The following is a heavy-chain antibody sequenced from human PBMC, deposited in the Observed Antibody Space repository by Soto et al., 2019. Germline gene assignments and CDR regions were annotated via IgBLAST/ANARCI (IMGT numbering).Heavy chain of an antibody. CDR2: ISDTGSSH. CDR1: GFTFSSYG. CDR3: AKDRGGDCPDNSCYFGADY. J-gene: IGHJ4*02. Sequence: GGSLRLSCVGSGFTFSSYGMHWVRQAPGKGLECVAVISDTGSSHYYAASVEGRFTISRENSKNTLSLHMDRLRVEDTAVYYCAKDRGGDCPDNSCYFGADYWGQGTLVTVSS. V-gene: IGHV3-30*18. D-gene: IGHD2-2*01.